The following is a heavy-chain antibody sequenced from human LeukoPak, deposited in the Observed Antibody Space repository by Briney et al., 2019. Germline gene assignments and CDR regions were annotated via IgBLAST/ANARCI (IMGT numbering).Heavy chain of an antibody. CDR2: ISAYNGNT. CDR3: AAPTVTTLYYGMDV. Sequence: GPVKVSCKASGYTFTSYGISWVRQAPGQGLEWMGWISAYNGNTNYAQKFQERVTITRDMSTSTAYMELSSLRSEDTAVYYCAAPTVTTLYYGMDVWGQGTTVTVSS. J-gene: IGHJ6*02. D-gene: IGHD4-17*01. V-gene: IGHV1-18*01. CDR1: GYTFTSYG.